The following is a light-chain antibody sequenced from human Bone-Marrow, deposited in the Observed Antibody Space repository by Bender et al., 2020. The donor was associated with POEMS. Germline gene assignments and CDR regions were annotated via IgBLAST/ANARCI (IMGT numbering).Light chain of an antibody. Sequence: SYELTQLPSVSVSPGQTARITCSGDVLGENYADWYQQKPGQAPVLLIYKDNERPSGIPERFSGSSSGTTVTLTISGVQAEDEADYYCQSADSSGTYVVFGGGTKLTVL. J-gene: IGLJ2*01. CDR2: KDN. CDR1: VLGENY. CDR3: QSADSSGTYVV. V-gene: IGLV3-25*03.